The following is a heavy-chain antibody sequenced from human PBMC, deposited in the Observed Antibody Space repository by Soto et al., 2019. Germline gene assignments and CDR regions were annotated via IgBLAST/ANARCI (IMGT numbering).Heavy chain of an antibody. CDR3: AVEENVPTLYYYDDYGMDF. CDR1: GYTFTGYY. V-gene: IGHV1-2*02. J-gene: IGHJ6*02. Sequence: ASVKCSCKASGYTFTGYYMHWVRQAPGQGLECMGWIKPNSGGTNYAQKFQGRVTMTRDTSISTAYMELSRMRTDDTAVYYCAVEENVPTLYYYDDYGMDFGGQGTTVTDSS. CDR2: IKPNSGGT.